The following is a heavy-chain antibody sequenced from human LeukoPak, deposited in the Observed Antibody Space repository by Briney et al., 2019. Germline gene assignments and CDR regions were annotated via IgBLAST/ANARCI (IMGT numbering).Heavy chain of an antibody. CDR3: ARNWGLDY. D-gene: IGHD7-27*01. CDR1: GGSISSYY. J-gene: IGHJ4*02. CDR2: ISSSGSTI. Sequence: LSLTCTVSGGSISSYYWSWIRQAPGKGLEWVLYISSSGSTIYYADSVKGRFTISRDNAKNSLYLQMNSLRAEDTAVYYCARNWGLDYWGQGTLVTVSS. V-gene: IGHV3-11*01.